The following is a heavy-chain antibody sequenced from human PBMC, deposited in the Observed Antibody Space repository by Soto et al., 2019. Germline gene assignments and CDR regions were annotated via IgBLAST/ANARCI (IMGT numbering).Heavy chain of an antibody. J-gene: IGHJ4*02. Sequence: ASVKVSCKASGYTFTGYYMHWVRQAPGQGLEWMGWINPNSGGTNYAQKFQGRVTMTRDTSISTAYMELSRLRPDDTAVYYCARDFYGSGSYLNWGQGTLVTVSS. CDR2: INPNSGGT. D-gene: IGHD3-10*01. V-gene: IGHV1-2*02. CDR1: GYTFTGYY. CDR3: ARDFYGSGSYLN.